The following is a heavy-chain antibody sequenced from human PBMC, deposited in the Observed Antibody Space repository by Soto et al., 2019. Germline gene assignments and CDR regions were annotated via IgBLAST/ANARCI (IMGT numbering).Heavy chain of an antibody. V-gene: IGHV3-11*01. Sequence: GGSLRLSCAASGFTFSDYYMSWIRQAPGKGLEWVSYISTSGDSIYYADSVKGRFTISRDNAQNFLYLQINGLRAEDTALYYCVKGAGLASWGQGTLVTVSS. CDR1: GFTFSDYY. CDR3: VKGAGLAS. CDR2: ISTSGDSI. J-gene: IGHJ5*02.